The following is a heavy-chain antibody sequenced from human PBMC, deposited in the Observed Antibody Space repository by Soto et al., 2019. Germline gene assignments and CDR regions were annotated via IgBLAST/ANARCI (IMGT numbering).Heavy chain of an antibody. V-gene: IGHV4-59*01. D-gene: IGHD5-12*01. CDR3: ARYPNYSNSVYYSGNWFDP. CDR2: FYYSGST. CDR1: GGSISTNY. J-gene: IGHJ5*02. Sequence: QVQLQESGPGLVKPSETLSLTCTVSGGSISTNYWSWLRQSPGKGLEWIGYFYYSGSTDYNPSLKRRASISVDASRNQFSLTLSSVTAADTAVYYCARYPNYSNSVYYSGNWFDPWGRGILVTVSS.